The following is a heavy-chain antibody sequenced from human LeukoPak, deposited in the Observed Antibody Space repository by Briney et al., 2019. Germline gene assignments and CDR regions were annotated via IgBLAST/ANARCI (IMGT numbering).Heavy chain of an antibody. Sequence: GASVKVSCKASGYTFTSYGISWVRQAPGQGLEWMGWISAYNGNTNYAKKLQGRVTMTTDTSTSTAYMELRSLRSDDTAVYYCARDRRPSYYGSGSYYIGPEGAFDIWGQGTMVTVSS. J-gene: IGHJ3*02. CDR1: GYTFTSYG. CDR3: ARDRRPSYYGSGSYYIGPEGAFDI. V-gene: IGHV1-18*01. CDR2: ISAYNGNT. D-gene: IGHD3-10*01.